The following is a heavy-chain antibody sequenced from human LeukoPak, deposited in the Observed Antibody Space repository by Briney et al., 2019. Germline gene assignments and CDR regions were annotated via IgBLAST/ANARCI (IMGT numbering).Heavy chain of an antibody. J-gene: IGHJ4*02. V-gene: IGHV3-33*01. Sequence: PGRSLRLSCAASGFTFSNLCMHWVRQAPGKGLVWVAVIWYDGTNKYYADSLKGRLTISRDNSKNTLYLQMNSLRAEDTAIYYCARGSGLGQQLAIDYWGQGTLVTVSS. CDR3: ARGSGLGQQLAIDY. D-gene: IGHD6-13*01. CDR2: IWYDGTNK. CDR1: GFTFSNLC.